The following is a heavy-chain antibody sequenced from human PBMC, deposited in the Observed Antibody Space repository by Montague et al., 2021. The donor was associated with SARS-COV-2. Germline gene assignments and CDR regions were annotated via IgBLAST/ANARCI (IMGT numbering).Heavy chain of an antibody. J-gene: IGHJ6*02. Sequence: SETLSLTCAVYGGSSSGYYWSWIRQPPGKGLEWIGEINHSGSTNYNPSLKSRVTISVDTSKNQFSLKLSSVTAADTAVYYCARGRHGLATYYVVDVWGRGTTVTVSS. V-gene: IGHV4-34*01. CDR2: INHSGST. CDR1: GGSSSGYY. CDR3: ARGRHGLATYYVVDV. D-gene: IGHD3-10*01.